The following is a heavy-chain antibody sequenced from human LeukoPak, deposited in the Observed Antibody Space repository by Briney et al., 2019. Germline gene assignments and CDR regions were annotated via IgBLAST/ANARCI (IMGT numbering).Heavy chain of an antibody. D-gene: IGHD2/OR15-2a*01. CDR1: GFTFSSYE. CDR3: ARDRAFPNDVFDI. V-gene: IGHV3-48*03. CDR2: ISSSGSTI. Sequence: GGSLRLSCAASGFTFSSYEMHWVRQAPGKGLEWVSYISSSGSTIYYADSVKGRCTISRDNSRNTLYLQLNSLRAEDTAVYYCARDRAFPNDVFDIWGQGTMVSVSS. J-gene: IGHJ3*02.